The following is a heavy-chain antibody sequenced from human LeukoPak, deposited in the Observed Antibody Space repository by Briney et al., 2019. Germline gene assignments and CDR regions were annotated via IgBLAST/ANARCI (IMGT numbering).Heavy chain of an antibody. CDR1: GITFSSYA. Sequence: PGGSLRLSCAASGITFSSYAMHWVRQAPGKGLEWVAVISYDGSNKYYADSVKGRFTISRDNSKNTLYLQMNSLRAEDTAVYYCARGPSITMVWGGQWYYYMDVWGKGTTVTISS. D-gene: IGHD3-10*01. CDR2: ISYDGSNK. V-gene: IGHV3-30*04. J-gene: IGHJ6*03. CDR3: ARGPSITMVWGGQWYYYMDV.